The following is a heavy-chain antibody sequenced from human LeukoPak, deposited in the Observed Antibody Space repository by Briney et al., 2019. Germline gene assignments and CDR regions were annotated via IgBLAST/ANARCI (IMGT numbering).Heavy chain of an antibody. D-gene: IGHD1-1*01. V-gene: IGHV3-53*01. J-gene: IGHJ6*02. Sequence: GGSLRLSCAASGFTVSSNYMSWVRQAPGKGLEWVSVIYSGGNTYYADSVKGRFTISRDNSKNTLYLQMNSLRAEDTAAYYCARASSDLENYYYYDMDVWGQGTTVTVSS. CDR3: ARASSDLENYYYYDMDV. CDR2: IYSGGNT. CDR1: GFTVSSNY.